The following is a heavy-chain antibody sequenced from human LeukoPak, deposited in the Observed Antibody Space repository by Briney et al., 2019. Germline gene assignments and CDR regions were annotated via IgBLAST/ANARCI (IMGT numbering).Heavy chain of an antibody. D-gene: IGHD2-2*01. J-gene: IGHJ3*01. CDR3: ARRFCSSVSCYDDDAFDV. CDR1: GHTFVSYG. Sequence: ASVKVSCKASGHTFVSYGISWVRQAPGQGLEWMGWISGYNGKINYAQKFQGRVTMTTDTSTSTAYLELRSLTSEDTAVYYCARRFCSSVSCYDDDAFDVWGQGTLVTVLS. V-gene: IGHV1-18*01. CDR2: ISGYNGKI.